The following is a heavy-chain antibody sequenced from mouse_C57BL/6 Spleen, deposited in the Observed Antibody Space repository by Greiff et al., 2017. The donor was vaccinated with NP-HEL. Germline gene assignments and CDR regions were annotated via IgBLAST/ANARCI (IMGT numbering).Heavy chain of an antibody. CDR3: TRARDYYGNYWFAY. CDR1: GYTFTDYE. CDR2: IDPETGGT. J-gene: IGHJ3*01. V-gene: IGHV1-15*01. D-gene: IGHD2-1*01. Sequence: GASVTLSCKASGYTFTDYEMHWVKQTPVHGLEWIGAIDPETGGTAYNQKFKGKAILTADKSTSTAYMELRSLTSEDSAVYYCTRARDYYGNYWFAYCCQGTLVTVSA.